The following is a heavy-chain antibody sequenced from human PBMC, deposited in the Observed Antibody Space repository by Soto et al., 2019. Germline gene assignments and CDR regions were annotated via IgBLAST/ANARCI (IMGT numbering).Heavy chain of an antibody. V-gene: IGHV3-53*01. Sequence: PGGSLRLSCAASGFTVSSNYMNWVRQAPGKGLEWVSVIYSGGNTYYADSVKGRFTISRDNSKNTLYLQTNSLRAEDTAVYYCARVRGYYDTSGYSGYYLDYWGQGTLVTVSS. CDR1: GFTVSSNY. CDR2: IYSGGNT. D-gene: IGHD3-22*01. CDR3: ARVRGYYDTSGYSGYYLDY. J-gene: IGHJ4*02.